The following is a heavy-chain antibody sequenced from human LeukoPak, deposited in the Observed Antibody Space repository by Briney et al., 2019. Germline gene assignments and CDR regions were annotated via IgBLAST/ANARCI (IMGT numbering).Heavy chain of an antibody. CDR2: ISGDGGST. V-gene: IGHV3-43*02. CDR1: GFTFDDYA. CDR3: AKGRTDIVVVVAATGWFDP. D-gene: IGHD2-15*01. J-gene: IGHJ5*02. Sequence: GGSLRLSCAASGFTFDDYAMHWVRQAPGKGLEWVSLISGDGGSTYYADSVKGRFTNSRDNSKNSLYLQMNSLRTEDTALYYCAKGRTDIVVVVAATGWFDPWGQGTLVTVSS.